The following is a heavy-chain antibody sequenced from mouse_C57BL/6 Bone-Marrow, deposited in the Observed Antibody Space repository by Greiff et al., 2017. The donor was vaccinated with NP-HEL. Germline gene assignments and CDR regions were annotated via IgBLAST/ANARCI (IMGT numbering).Heavy chain of an antibody. CDR3: TFYYGFYFDY. J-gene: IGHJ2*01. CDR2: IDPENGDT. Sequence: EVNVVESGAELVRPGASVKLSCTASGFNIKDDYMHWVKQRPEQGLEWIGWIDPENGDTEYASKFQGKATITADTSSNTAYLQLSSLTSEDTAVYYCTFYYGFYFDYWGQGTTLTVSA. CDR1: GFNIKDDY. D-gene: IGHD2-2*01. V-gene: IGHV14-4*01.